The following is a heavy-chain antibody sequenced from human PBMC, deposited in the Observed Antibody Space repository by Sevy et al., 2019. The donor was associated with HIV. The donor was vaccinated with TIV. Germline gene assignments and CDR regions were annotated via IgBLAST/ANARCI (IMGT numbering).Heavy chain of an antibody. Sequence: GGSLRLSCAASGFTFSSYWMTWVRQAPGKGLEWVANMRQDGSEKYYVDSVKGRFTISRDNAKNSLYLQMNSLRAEDTAVDYVARGIYGSGGRLGLGYWGQGTLVTVSS. V-gene: IGHV3-7*01. D-gene: IGHD3-10*01. J-gene: IGHJ4*02. CDR3: ARGIYGSGGRLGLGY. CDR2: MRQDGSEK. CDR1: GFTFSSYW.